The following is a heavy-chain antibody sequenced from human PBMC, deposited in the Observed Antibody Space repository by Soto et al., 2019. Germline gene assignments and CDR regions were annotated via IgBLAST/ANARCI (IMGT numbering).Heavy chain of an antibody. CDR3: AKDLGVAAAGTEIDY. V-gene: IGHV3-23*01. J-gene: IGHJ4*02. CDR1: GFTFSSYA. Sequence: GGSLRLSCAASGFTFSSYAMSWVRHAPGKGMEVVSAISGSGGSTYYADSVKCRFTTSRDNSKNTLYLQMNSLRAEDTAVYYCAKDLGVAAAGTEIDYGGQGTLVTVSS. CDR2: ISGSGGST. D-gene: IGHD6-13*01.